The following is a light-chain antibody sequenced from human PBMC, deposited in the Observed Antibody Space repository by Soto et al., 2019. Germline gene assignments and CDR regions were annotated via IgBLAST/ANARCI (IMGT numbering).Light chain of an antibody. J-gene: IGKJ5*01. CDR1: QSVSRN. CDR3: QQYSNWPPIT. V-gene: IGKV3-15*01. CDR2: GAS. Sequence: EIVMTQSPATLSVPPGERATLSCRASQSVSRNLAWYQQKPGQAPRLLIYGASTRATGIPARFSGSGSGTEFTLTISSLQSEDFAVYYCQQYSNWPPITFGQGTRLEIK.